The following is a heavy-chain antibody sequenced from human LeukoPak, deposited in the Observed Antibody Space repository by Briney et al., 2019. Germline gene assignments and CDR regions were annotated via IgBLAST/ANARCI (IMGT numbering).Heavy chain of an antibody. V-gene: IGHV3-74*01. D-gene: IGHD1-7*01. J-gene: IGHJ3*02. Sequence: GGSLRLSCAASGFTFSSYWMHWVRQAPGKGLVWVSRINTDGSSTSYADSVKGRFTISRDNAKNTLHLQMNSLRAEDTAVYYCAREKMRVTGTTYAFDIWGQGTMVTVSS. CDR2: INTDGSST. CDR1: GFTFSSYW. CDR3: AREKMRVTGTTYAFDI.